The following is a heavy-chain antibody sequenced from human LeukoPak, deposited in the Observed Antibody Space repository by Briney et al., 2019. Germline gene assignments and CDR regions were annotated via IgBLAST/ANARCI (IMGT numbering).Heavy chain of an antibody. Sequence: PGGSLRPSCAASGFTFSSYAMSWVRQAPGKGLEWVSAISGSGGSTYYADSVKGRFTISRDNSKNTLYLQMNSLRAEDTAIYYCAKDLLRLGFAAFDIWGQGTMVTVSS. CDR2: ISGSGGST. CDR3: AKDLLRLGFAAFDI. V-gene: IGHV3-23*01. CDR1: GFTFSSYA. J-gene: IGHJ3*02. D-gene: IGHD5-12*01.